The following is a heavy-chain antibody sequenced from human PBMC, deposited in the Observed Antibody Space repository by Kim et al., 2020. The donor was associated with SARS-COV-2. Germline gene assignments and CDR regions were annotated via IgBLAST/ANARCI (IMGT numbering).Heavy chain of an antibody. V-gene: IGHV4-59*01. CDR1: GGSISSYY. D-gene: IGHD3-9*01. CDR3: ARGRYFDWYFDY. J-gene: IGHJ4*02. CDR2: IYYSGST. Sequence: SETLSLTCTVSGGSISSYYWSWIRQPPGKGLEWIGYIYYSGSTNYNPSLKSRVTISVDTSKNQFSLKLSSVTAADTAVYYCARGRYFDWYFDYWGQGTLVTVSS.